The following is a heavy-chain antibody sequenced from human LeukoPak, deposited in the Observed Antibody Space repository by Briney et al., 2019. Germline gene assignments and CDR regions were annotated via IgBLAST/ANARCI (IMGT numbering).Heavy chain of an antibody. CDR2: TSLSKGNT. CDR3: ARSPIETYRSHYSPMDV. CDR1: GYTFARYG. J-gene: IGHJ6*02. D-gene: IGHD4-11*01. V-gene: IGHV1-18*01. Sequence: ASVKVSFKASGYTFARYGISWVRQAPGQGLEWMGWTSLSKGNTNYAQKLQGRVTMTTDTSTSTAYMELRSLRSDDTAVYSCARSPIETYRSHYSPMDVWGQGTTVTVSS.